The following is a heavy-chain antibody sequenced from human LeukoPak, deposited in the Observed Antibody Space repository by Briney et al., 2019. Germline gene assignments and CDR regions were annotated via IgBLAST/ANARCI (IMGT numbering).Heavy chain of an antibody. V-gene: IGHV3-33*01. D-gene: IGHD4-17*01. Sequence: GRSLRLSCAASGFTFSSYGMHWVRQAPGKGLAWVAVIWYDGSNKYYADSVKGRFTISRDNSKNTLYLQMNSLRAEDTAVYYCARDEGYGDYGGRAFDIWGQGTMVTVSS. CDR3: ARDEGYGDYGGRAFDI. CDR1: GFTFSSYG. CDR2: IWYDGSNK. J-gene: IGHJ3*02.